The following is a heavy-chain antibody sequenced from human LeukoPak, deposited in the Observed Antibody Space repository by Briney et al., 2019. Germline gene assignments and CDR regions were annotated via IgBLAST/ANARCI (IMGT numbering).Heavy chain of an antibody. CDR2: IKQDGSEK. J-gene: IGHJ4*02. V-gene: IGHV3-7*03. Sequence: GGSLRLTCVASGFTFSSYWMSWVRQAPGKGLEWVANIKQDGSEKYYVDSVKGRFTISRDNSNNTLFLQMNSLRAEDTAVYYCAKVRTGHYFDYWGQGTLVTVSS. CDR1: GFTFSSYW. CDR3: AKVRTGHYFDY. D-gene: IGHD1-1*01.